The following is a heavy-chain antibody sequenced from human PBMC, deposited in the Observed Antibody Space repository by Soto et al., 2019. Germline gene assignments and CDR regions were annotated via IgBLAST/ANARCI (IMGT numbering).Heavy chain of an antibody. CDR2: IYYSGST. Sequence: PSETLSLTCTVSGGSISSYYWSWIRQPPGKGLEWIGYIYYSGSTNYNPSLKSRVTISVDTSKNQFSLKLSSVTAADTAVYYCATYRDGYTSNWFDPWGQGTLVTVSS. CDR3: ATYRDGYTSNWFDP. J-gene: IGHJ5*02. V-gene: IGHV4-59*01. D-gene: IGHD5-12*01. CDR1: GGSISSYY.